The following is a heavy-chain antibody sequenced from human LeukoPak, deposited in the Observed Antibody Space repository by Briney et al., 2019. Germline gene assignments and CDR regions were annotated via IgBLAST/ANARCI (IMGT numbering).Heavy chain of an antibody. Sequence: SQTLSLTCAISGDSVSSNSAAWNWIRQSPSRGLEWLGRTYYRSKWYNDYAVYVKSRITINPDTSKNQFSLQLNSVTPEDTAVYYCARARRPKWERDGYTSKESAFDIWGQGTMVTVS. D-gene: IGHD5-24*01. CDR3: ARARRPKWERDGYTSKESAFDI. V-gene: IGHV6-1*01. CDR1: GDSVSSNSAA. J-gene: IGHJ3*02. CDR2: TYYRSKWYN.